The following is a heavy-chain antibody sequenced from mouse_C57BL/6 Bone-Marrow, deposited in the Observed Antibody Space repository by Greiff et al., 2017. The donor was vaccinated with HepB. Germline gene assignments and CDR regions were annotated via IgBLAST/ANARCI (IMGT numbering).Heavy chain of an antibody. J-gene: IGHJ4*01. Sequence: EVQLQQSGAELVRPGASVKLSCTASGFNIKDDYMHWVKQMPEQGLEWIGWIDPENGDTEYASKFQGKATITADTSSNTAYLQLSSLTSEDTAVYYCTTRLDAMDYWGQGTSVTVSS. CDR2: IDPENGDT. CDR1: GFNIKDDY. CDR3: TTRLDAMDY. V-gene: IGHV14-4*01.